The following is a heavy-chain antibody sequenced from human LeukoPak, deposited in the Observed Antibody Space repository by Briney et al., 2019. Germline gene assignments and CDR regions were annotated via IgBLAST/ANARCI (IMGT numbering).Heavy chain of an antibody. CDR1: GFIFSDYS. CDR3: ARDLDLGDY. D-gene: IGHD3-16*01. CDR2: ISSSSNTI. V-gene: IGHV3-48*01. Sequence: GGSLRLSCAASGFIFSDYSMSWVRQAPGKGLEWISYISSSSNTIYYADSVKGRFTISRDNAKNALYLQMNSLRAEDTAVYYCARDLDLGDYWGQGTLVTVSS. J-gene: IGHJ4*02.